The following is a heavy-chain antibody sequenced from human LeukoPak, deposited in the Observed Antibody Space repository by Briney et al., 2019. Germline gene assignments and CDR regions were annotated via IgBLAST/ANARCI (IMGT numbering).Heavy chain of an antibody. D-gene: IGHD2-21*01. J-gene: IGHJ5*02. CDR2: IYPGDSDT. CDR3: ATSLLPRDRWFDP. Sequence: HGESLKISCKGSGYSFTSYWIGWVRQMPGKGLEWMGIIYPGDSDTRYSPSFQGQVTISADKSISTAYLQRTSLKASDTAMYYCATSLLPRDRWFDPWGQRSLVTVSS. CDR1: GYSFTSYW. V-gene: IGHV5-51*01.